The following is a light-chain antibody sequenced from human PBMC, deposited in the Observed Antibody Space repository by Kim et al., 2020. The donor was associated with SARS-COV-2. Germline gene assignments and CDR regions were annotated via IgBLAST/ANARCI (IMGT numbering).Light chain of an antibody. CDR3: LQYNDYPYT. J-gene: IGKJ2*01. V-gene: IGKV1-17*01. Sequence: SASVGDRGTITCRASEAIGNDLGWYQQKPRKTPKRMIYTASTLQSGVPTRFSGSASGTEFTLTISSLQPEDLATYYCLQYNDYPYTFSQGTKLEI. CDR1: EAIGND. CDR2: TAS.